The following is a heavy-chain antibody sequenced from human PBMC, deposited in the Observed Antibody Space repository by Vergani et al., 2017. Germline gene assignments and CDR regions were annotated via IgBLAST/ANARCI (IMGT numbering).Heavy chain of an antibody. CDR1: GFTFSSYA. V-gene: IGHV3-23*01. CDR2: ISGSGGST. D-gene: IGHD2-2*02. Sequence: EVQLLESGGGLVQPGGSLRLSCAASGFTFSSYAMSWVRQAPGKGLEWVSAISGSGGSTYYADSVKGRFTISRDNAKNSLYLQMNSLRAEDTAVYYCASDCSSTSCYTSEYFQHWGQGTLVTVSS. CDR3: ASDCSSTSCYTSEYFQH. J-gene: IGHJ1*01.